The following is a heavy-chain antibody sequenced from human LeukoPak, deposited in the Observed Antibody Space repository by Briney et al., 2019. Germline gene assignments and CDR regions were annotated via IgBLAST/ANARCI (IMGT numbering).Heavy chain of an antibody. CDR2: IYYSGRS. CDR1: GGSISSYY. J-gene: IGHJ4*02. Sequence: ASETLSLTCTVSGGSISSYYWSWIRQPPGKGLEWIGYIYYSGRSNYNPSLRSRVTISVDTSRDQFSLNLSSVTAADTAVHYCARHNGDGQSFLFDYWGQGTLVTVSS. V-gene: IGHV4-59*08. D-gene: IGHD5-24*01. CDR3: ARHNGDGQSFLFDY.